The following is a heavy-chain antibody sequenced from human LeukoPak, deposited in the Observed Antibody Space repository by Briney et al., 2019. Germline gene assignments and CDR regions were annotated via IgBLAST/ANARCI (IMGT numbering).Heavy chain of an antibody. V-gene: IGHV4-34*01. CDR2: INHSGST. Sequence: SETLSLTCAVYGGSFSGYYWSWIRQPPGKGLEWIGEINHSGSTNYNLSLKSRVTISVDTSKNQFSLKLSSVTAADTAVYYCARTTVTTISFDYWGQGTLVTVSS. D-gene: IGHD4-17*01. CDR3: ARTTVTTISFDY. CDR1: GGSFSGYY. J-gene: IGHJ4*02.